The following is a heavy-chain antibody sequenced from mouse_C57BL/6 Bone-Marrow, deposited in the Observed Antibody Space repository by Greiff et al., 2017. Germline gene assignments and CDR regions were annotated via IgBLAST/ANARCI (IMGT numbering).Heavy chain of an antibody. CDR3: TPPLLVHAMDY. V-gene: IGHV1-15*01. CDR1: GYTFTDYE. CDR2: IDPETGGT. Sequence: VQLQQSGAELVRPGASVTLSCKASGYTFTDYEMHWVKQTPVHGLEWIGAIDPETGGTAYNQKFKGKAILTADKSSSTAYMELRSLTSEDSAVYYCTPPLLVHAMDYCGQGTSVTVSS. J-gene: IGHJ4*01. D-gene: IGHD1-1*01.